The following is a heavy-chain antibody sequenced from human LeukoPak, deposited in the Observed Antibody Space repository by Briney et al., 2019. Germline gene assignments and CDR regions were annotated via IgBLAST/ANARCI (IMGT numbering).Heavy chain of an antibody. CDR3: ARGRGGSVVGATVY. J-gene: IGHJ4*02. CDR1: GFTFSSSA. D-gene: IGHD1-26*01. Sequence: PGRSLRLSCAASGFTFSSSAMHGVRKAPRKGLEWWAVISYDGSNKYYADSVKGRFTISRDNSKNTLYLQMNSLRAEDTAVYYCARGRGGSVVGATVYWGQGTLVTVSS. CDR2: ISYDGSNK. V-gene: IGHV3-30-3*01.